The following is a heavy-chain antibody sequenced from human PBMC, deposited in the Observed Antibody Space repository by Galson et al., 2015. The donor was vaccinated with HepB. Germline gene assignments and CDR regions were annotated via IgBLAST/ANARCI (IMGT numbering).Heavy chain of an antibody. V-gene: IGHV1-18*04. CDR3: ARGVGRFLEWLVADP. Sequence: SVKVSCKASDYTFTSYGISWVRQAPGQGLEWMGWISAYNGNTNYAQKLQGRVTMTTDTSTSTAYMELRSLRSDDTAVYYCARGVGRFLEWLVADPWGQGTLVTVSS. D-gene: IGHD3-3*01. CDR2: ISAYNGNT. J-gene: IGHJ5*02. CDR1: DYTFTSYG.